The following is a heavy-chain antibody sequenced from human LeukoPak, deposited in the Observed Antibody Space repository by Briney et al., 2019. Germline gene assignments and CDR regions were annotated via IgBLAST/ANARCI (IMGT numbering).Heavy chain of an antibody. CDR1: GGSISSYY. CDR3: ARGPYYYGSGSYFWFDP. D-gene: IGHD3-10*01. CDR2: IYTSGST. J-gene: IGHJ5*02. V-gene: IGHV4-4*07. Sequence: PSETLSLTCTVSGGSISSYYWSWIRQPAGKGLEWIGRIYTSGSTNYNPSLKSRVTMSVDTSKNQFSLKLSSVTAADTAVYYCARGPYYYGSGSYFWFDPWGQGTLVTVSS.